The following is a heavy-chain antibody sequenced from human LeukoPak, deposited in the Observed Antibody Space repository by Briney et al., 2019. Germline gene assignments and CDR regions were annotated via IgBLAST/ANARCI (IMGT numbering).Heavy chain of an antibody. CDR1: GFTFSSFA. Sequence: GGSLRLSCAASGFTFSSFAMSWVRQAPGKGLEWVSAISGSGGSTYYADSVKGRFTISRDNSKNTLYLQMNSLRAEDTAVYYCAKDRKYCSSTSCPYYFDYWGQGTLVTASS. J-gene: IGHJ4*02. D-gene: IGHD2-2*01. CDR3: AKDRKYCSSTSCPYYFDY. V-gene: IGHV3-23*01. CDR2: ISGSGGST.